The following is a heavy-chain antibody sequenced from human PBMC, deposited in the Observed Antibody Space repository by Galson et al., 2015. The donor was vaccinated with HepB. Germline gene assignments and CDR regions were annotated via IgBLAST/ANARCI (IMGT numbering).Heavy chain of an antibody. J-gene: IGHJ4*02. Sequence: SLRLSCAASGFTFSSYGMHWVRQAPGKGLEWVAVISYDGSNKYYADSVKGRFTISRDNSKNTLYLQMNSLRAEDTAVYYCANDYGSEYSSFHDFQAWDYWGQGTLVTVSS. D-gene: IGHD6-6*01. CDR2: ISYDGSNK. CDR1: GFTFSSYG. CDR3: ANDYGSEYSSFHDFQAWDY. V-gene: IGHV3-30*18.